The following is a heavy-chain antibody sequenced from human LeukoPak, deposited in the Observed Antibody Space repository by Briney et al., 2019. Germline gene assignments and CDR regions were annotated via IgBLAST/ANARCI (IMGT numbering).Heavy chain of an antibody. CDR3: ASSGWYSTPNWFDP. CDR1: GFTFSRSW. D-gene: IGHD6-19*01. J-gene: IGHJ5*02. V-gene: IGHV3-7*01. CDR2: IREDGSEK. Sequence: GGSLRLSCAASGFTFSRSWMHWVRQAPGKGLEWVASIREDGSEKYYVDSVKGRFTISRDNAKNSLYLQMNSLRAEDTAMYYCASSGWYSTPNWFDPWGQGTLVIVSS.